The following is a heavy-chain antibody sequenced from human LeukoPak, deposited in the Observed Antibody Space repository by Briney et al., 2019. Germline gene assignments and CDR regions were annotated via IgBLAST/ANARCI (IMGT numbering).Heavy chain of an antibody. CDR3: AKEDIVVVPAAGYAFDI. V-gene: IGHV3-30*02. Sequence: GGSLRLSCAASGFTSSSYGMHWVRQAPGKGLEWVAFIRYDGSNKYYADSVKGRFTISRDNSKNTLYLQMNSLRAEDTAVYYCAKEDIVVVPAAGYAFDIWGQGTMVTVSS. CDR1: GFTSSSYG. J-gene: IGHJ3*02. CDR2: IRYDGSNK. D-gene: IGHD2-2*01.